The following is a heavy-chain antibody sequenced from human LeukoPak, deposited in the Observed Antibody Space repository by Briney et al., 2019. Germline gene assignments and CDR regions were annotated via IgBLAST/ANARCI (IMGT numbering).Heavy chain of an antibody. CDR1: GDTFSSYS. D-gene: IGHD3-22*01. Sequence: GGALILSCVASGDTFSSYSINWVRRAPGEELEWVSGISFRSNYIYYADSVRGGFSISRDHARHSLYLQMNSLRAEATAVYYCVRLRRNSDTSGFYYYYDFWGQGTLVTVSS. CDR2: ISFRSNYI. V-gene: IGHV3-21*01. J-gene: IGHJ4*02. CDR3: VRLRRNSDTSGFYYYYDF.